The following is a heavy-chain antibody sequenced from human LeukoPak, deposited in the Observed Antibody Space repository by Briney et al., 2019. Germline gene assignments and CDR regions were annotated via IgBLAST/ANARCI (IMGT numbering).Heavy chain of an antibody. Sequence: SETLSLTCTVSGGSISSYYWSWTRQPPGKGLEWIGYIYYSGSTNYTPSLKSRVTISVDTSKNQFSLKLSSVTAADTAVYYCARANRDGYNGDYYYYMDVWGKGTTVTVSS. CDR3: ARANRDGYNGDYYYYMDV. V-gene: IGHV4-59*01. J-gene: IGHJ6*03. D-gene: IGHD5-24*01. CDR2: IYYSGST. CDR1: GGSISSYY.